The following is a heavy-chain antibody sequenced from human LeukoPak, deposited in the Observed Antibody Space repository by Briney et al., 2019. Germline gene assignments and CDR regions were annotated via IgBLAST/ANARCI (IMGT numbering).Heavy chain of an antibody. CDR3: AREVYSYGLGAFDY. CDR1: GFTLSSYA. D-gene: IGHD5-18*01. V-gene: IGHV3-30*04. J-gene: IGHJ4*02. Sequence: GGSLRLSCAASGFTLSSYAVHWVRQAPGEGLEWLAVVSIDGNTKFYADSVKGRFTISRDNFENTVSLQVNSLRAADTAVYYCAREVYSYGLGAFDYWGPGTLVTVSS. CDR2: VSIDGNTK.